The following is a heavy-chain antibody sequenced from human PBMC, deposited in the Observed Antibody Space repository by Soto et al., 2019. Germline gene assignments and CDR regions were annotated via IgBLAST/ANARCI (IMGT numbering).Heavy chain of an antibody. CDR1: GFTFSSYA. Sequence: EVQLLESGGGLVQPGGSLRLSCAASGFTFSSYAMSWVRQAPGKGLEWVSAISGSGGSSYYADSVKGRFTISSDNSKNPLYLQRNGLAAEDTAVYDCARDRAIFGVVTNFYYWGQGTLVTVSS. CDR2: ISGSGGSS. D-gene: IGHD3-3*01. V-gene: IGHV3-23*01. CDR3: ARDRAIFGVVTNFYY. J-gene: IGHJ4*02.